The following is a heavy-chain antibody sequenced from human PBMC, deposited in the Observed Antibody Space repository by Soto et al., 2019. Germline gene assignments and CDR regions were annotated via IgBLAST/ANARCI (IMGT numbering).Heavy chain of an antibody. CDR1: AGCIISSSCH. CDR2: IKYRGTT. D-gene: IGHD1-26*01. J-gene: IGHJ3*02. CDR3: ARHGITGSYYDAFDI. V-gene: IGHV4-39*01. Sequence: PSETLSLPCTLSAGCIISSSCHWAWILQPPRNGLEWIASIKYRGTTVYNPSLKSRVTLSVDTSKNQFALKLSSVTAAETAVYYCARHGITGSYYDAFDIWGQGTMVT.